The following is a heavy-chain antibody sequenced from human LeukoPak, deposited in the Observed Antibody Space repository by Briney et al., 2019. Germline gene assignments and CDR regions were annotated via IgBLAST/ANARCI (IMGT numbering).Heavy chain of an antibody. CDR3: ARVSEWLVLDY. D-gene: IGHD6-19*01. J-gene: IGHJ4*02. CDR2: ISSNGGST. Sequence: GGSLRLSCAASGFTFSSYAMHWVRQAPGKGLVYVSAISSNGGSTYYANSVKGRFTISRDNSKNTLYLQMGSLRAEDMAVYYCARVSEWLVLDYWGQGTLVTVSS. V-gene: IGHV3-64*01. CDR1: GFTFSSYA.